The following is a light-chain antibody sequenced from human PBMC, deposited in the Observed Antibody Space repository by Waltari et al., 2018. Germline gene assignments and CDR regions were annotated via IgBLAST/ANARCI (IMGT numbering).Light chain of an antibody. CDR3: QSYDSSLRGFV. V-gene: IGLV1-40*01. CDR2: GNT. CDR1: SSNIGAGYD. J-gene: IGLJ1*01. Sequence: QSVLTQPPSVSGAPGQRLTISCACSSSNIGAGYDVHWSQQLPGTAPKLLIYGNTIRHSGVPNRFSGSTSGHSASLAITGLQADDEAYYYCQSYDSSLRGFVFGTGTEVTIL.